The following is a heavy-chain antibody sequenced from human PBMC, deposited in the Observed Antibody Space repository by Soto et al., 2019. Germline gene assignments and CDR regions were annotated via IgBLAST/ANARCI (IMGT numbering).Heavy chain of an antibody. CDR1: GGSVSSGNYY. V-gene: IGHV4-61*01. CDR3: ARETIFGVVIDY. D-gene: IGHD3-3*01. J-gene: IGHJ4*02. Sequence: SETLCLTCTVSGGSVSSGNYYWSWIRQPPGKRLEWIGYVYYSGSTNYNPSLKGRVTISVDTSKNQFSLKLNSVTAADTAVYYCARETIFGVVIDYWGQGTLVTVSS. CDR2: VYYSGST.